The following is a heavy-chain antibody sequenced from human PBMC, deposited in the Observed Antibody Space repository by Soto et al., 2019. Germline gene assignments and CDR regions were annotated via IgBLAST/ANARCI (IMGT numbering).Heavy chain of an antibody. CDR3: AKGRSLTVTTGRFDY. CDR1: GFTFSSYA. Sequence: EVQLLESGGGLVQPGGSLRLSCAASGFTFSSYAMSWVRQAPGKGLEWVSAISGSGGSTYYADSVKGRFTISRDNSXXTLYLQMNSLRAEDTAVYYCAKGRSLTVTTGRFDYWGQGTLVTVSS. D-gene: IGHD4-17*01. V-gene: IGHV3-23*01. CDR2: ISGSGGST. J-gene: IGHJ4*02.